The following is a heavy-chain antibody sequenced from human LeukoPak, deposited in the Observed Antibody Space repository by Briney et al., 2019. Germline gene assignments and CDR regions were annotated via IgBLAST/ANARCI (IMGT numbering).Heavy chain of an antibody. CDR3: ARDFGSFGAEYYFDY. Sequence: GASVKVSCKASGYTFTGYYMHWVRQAPGQGLEWMGRINPNSGGTNYAQKFQGRVTMTRDTSISTAYMGLSRLRSDDTAVYYCARDFGSFGAEYYFDYWGQGTLVTVSS. D-gene: IGHD3-10*01. V-gene: IGHV1-2*06. CDR2: INPNSGGT. CDR1: GYTFTGYY. J-gene: IGHJ4*02.